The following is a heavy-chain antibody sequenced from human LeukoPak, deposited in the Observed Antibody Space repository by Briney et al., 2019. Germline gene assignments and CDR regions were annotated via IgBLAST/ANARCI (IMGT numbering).Heavy chain of an antibody. CDR3: ARDRVTVTDDAFDI. Sequence: SETLSLTCTVSGGSISSYYWSWIRQPAGKGLEWIGRIYTTGSTNFNPSLKSRVTMSVDTSKNQFSLKLCSVTAADTAMYYCARDRVTVTDDAFDIWGQGTMVTVSS. J-gene: IGHJ3*02. CDR1: GGSISSYY. V-gene: IGHV4-4*07. CDR2: IYTTGST. D-gene: IGHD4-17*01.